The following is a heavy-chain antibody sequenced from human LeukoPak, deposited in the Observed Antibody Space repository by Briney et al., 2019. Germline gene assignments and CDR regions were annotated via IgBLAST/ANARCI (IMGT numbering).Heavy chain of an antibody. Sequence: GGSLRLSCVASGFTFSTYSINWVRQAPGKGLEWVSAISCSSGHTYYADSVKGRFTISRDNSKNTLYLQMNSLRAEDTAVYYCAKVGFSEMEWLLYSDHWGQGTLVTVSS. CDR1: GFTFSTYS. J-gene: IGHJ4*02. CDR3: AKVGFSEMEWLLYSDH. V-gene: IGHV3-23*01. D-gene: IGHD3-3*01. CDR2: ISCSSGHT.